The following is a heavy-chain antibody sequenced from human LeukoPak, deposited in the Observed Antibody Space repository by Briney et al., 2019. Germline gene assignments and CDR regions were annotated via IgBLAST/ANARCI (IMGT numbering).Heavy chain of an antibody. J-gene: IGHJ5*02. CDR1: GGSFSGYY. CDR2: INHSGST. V-gene: IGHV4-34*01. D-gene: IGHD2-2*01. CDR3: ARAPDFLGYCSSTSCYALGWFDP. Sequence: SETLSLTCAVHGGSFSGYYWSWIRQPPGEGLEWIGEINHSGSTNYNPSLKSRVTISVDTSKNQFSLKLSSVTAADTAVYYCARAPDFLGYCSSTSCYALGWFDPWGQGTLVTVSS.